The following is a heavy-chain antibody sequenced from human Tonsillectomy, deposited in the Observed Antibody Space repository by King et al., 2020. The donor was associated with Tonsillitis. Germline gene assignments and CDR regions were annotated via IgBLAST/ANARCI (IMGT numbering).Heavy chain of an antibody. V-gene: IGHV3-30-3*01. CDR1: GFTFSSYA. CDR3: ARERERGPLEWLSGDAFDI. CDR2: ISYDGSNK. Sequence: VQLVEAGGGVVQPGRSLRLSCAASGFTFSSYAMHWVRQAPGKGREWGAVISYDGSNKYYADSVKGRFTISRDNSKNTLYLQMNSLRAEDTAVYYCARERERGPLEWLSGDAFDIWGQGTMVTVSS. J-gene: IGHJ3*02. D-gene: IGHD3-3*01.